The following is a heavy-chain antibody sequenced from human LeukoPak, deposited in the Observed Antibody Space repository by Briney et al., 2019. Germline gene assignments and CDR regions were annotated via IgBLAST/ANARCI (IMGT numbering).Heavy chain of an antibody. V-gene: IGHV4-39*01. Sequence: PSETLSLTCTVSGGSISSSSYYWGWIRQPPGKGLEWIGSIYYSGSTYYNPSLKSRVTISVDTSKNQFSLKLSSVTAADTAVYYCAIPVGGGEAFDIWGQGTMVTVSS. CDR1: GGSISSSSYY. D-gene: IGHD1-26*01. CDR3: AIPVGGGEAFDI. J-gene: IGHJ3*02. CDR2: IYYSGST.